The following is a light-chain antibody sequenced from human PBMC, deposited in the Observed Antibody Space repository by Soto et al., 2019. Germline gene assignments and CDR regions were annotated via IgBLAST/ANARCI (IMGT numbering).Light chain of an antibody. CDR2: DVS. CDR3: NSYAGTSYV. V-gene: IGLV2-14*01. J-gene: IGLJ1*01. Sequence: QSALTQPASVSGTPGQSITISCTGTSSDVGAYNYVSWYQQYPGKAPKLIIYDVSNRPSGVSCRFSGSKSGYTASLTISELQAEDEADYYCNSYAGTSYVFATGTKVTVL. CDR1: SSDVGAYNY.